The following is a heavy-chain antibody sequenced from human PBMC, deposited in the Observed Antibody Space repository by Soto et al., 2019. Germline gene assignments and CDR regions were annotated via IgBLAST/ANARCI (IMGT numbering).Heavy chain of an antibody. CDR1: GYTLTELS. Sequence: ASVKVSCKVSGYTLTELSMHWVRQAPGKGLEWMGGFDPEDGETIYAQKFQGRVTVTEDTSTDTAYMELSSLRSEDTAVYYCATCQLNSGSYLSWGQGTLVTVSS. J-gene: IGHJ4*02. V-gene: IGHV1-24*01. CDR2: FDPEDGET. D-gene: IGHD1-26*01. CDR3: ATCQLNSGSYLS.